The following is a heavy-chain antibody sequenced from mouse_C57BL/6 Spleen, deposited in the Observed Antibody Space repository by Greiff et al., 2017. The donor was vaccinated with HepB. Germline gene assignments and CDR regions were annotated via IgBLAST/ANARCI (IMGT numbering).Heavy chain of an antibody. CDR1: GFSLTSYG. CDR3: AILTGTGFAY. D-gene: IGHD4-1*01. Sequence: VKLMESGPGLVAPSQSLSITCTVSGFSLTSYGVDWVRQSPGKGLEWLGVIWGVGSTNYNSALKSRLSISKDNSKSQVFLKMNSLQTDDTAMYYCAILTGTGFAYWGQGTLVTVSA. CDR2: IWGVGST. J-gene: IGHJ3*01. V-gene: IGHV2-6*01.